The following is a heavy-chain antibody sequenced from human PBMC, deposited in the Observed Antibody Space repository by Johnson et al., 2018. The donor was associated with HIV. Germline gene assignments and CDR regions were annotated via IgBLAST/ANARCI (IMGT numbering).Heavy chain of an antibody. Sequence: VQLVESGGGLIQPGGSLRLSCAASGFAVSSNYMSWVRQAPGRGLEWVSVIYGGGSTYYEDSVKGGFTISSDNSKNTLYFKMNRLRAEDTAVYYCVRDWGADYGGSLIWGQGTVVIVSS. J-gene: IGHJ3*02. CDR3: VRDWGADYGGSLI. V-gene: IGHV3-53*01. CDR1: GFAVSSNY. D-gene: IGHD4-23*01. CDR2: IYGGGST.